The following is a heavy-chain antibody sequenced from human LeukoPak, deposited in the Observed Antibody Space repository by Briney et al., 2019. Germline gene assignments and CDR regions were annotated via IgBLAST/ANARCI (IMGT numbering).Heavy chain of an antibody. J-gene: IGHJ5*02. V-gene: IGHV1-18*01. CDR2: ISAYNGNT. D-gene: IGHD2-2*01. CDR1: GYTFTSYD. CDR3: ARDLGCSSTSCYQIPSYNWFDP. Sequence: ASEKVSCKASGYTFTSYDISWVRQAPGQGLEWMGWISAYNGNTNYAQKLQGRVTMTTDTSTSTAYMELRSLRSDDTAVYYCARDLGCSSTSCYQIPSYNWFDPWGQGTLVTVSS.